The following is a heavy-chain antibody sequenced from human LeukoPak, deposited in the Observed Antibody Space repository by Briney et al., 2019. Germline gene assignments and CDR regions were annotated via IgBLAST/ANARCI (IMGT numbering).Heavy chain of an antibody. V-gene: IGHV3-9*01. J-gene: IGHJ4*02. CDR1: GFTFSNAY. CDR3: AKDHLDSSGWYDY. CDR2: ISWNSGSI. D-gene: IGHD6-19*01. Sequence: GGSLRLSCAASGFTFSNAYMNWVRQAPGKGLEWVSGISWNSGSIGYADSVKGRFTISRDNAKNSLYLQMNSLRAEDTALYYCAKDHLDSSGWYDYWGQGTLVTVSS.